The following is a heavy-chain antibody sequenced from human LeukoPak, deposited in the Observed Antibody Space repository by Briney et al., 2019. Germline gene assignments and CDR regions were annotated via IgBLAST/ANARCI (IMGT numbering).Heavy chain of an antibody. D-gene: IGHD1-1*01. CDR1: GGSISSSSYY. CDR3: ARNRNNKFDY. CDR2: IYTSGST. J-gene: IGHJ4*02. Sequence: PSETLSLTCTVSGGSISSSSYYWSWIRQPAGKGLEWIGRIYTSGSTNYNPSLKSRVTMSVDTSKNQFSLKLSSVTAADTAVYYCARNRNNKFDYWGQGTLVTVSS. V-gene: IGHV4-61*02.